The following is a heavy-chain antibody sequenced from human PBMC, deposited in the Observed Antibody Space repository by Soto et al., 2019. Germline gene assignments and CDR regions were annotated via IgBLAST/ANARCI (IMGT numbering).Heavy chain of an antibody. CDR3: ARQVSTVTTEFDY. V-gene: IGHV4-39*01. D-gene: IGHD4-4*01. CDR2: IYYSGST. J-gene: IGHJ4*02. CDR1: GGSISSSSYY. Sequence: QLQLQESGPGLVKPSETLSRTCTVSGGSISSSSYYWGWIHQPPGKGLEWIGSIYYSGSTYYNPSLKSRVTISVDTSKNQFSLKLSSVTAADTAVYYCARQVSTVTTEFDYWGQGTLVTVSS.